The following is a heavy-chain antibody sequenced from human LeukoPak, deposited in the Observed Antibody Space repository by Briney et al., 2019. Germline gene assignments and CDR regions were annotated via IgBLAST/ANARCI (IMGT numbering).Heavy chain of an antibody. Sequence: ASVKASGKPSGYTFTLYYMHGGRQAPGQELKWRGIMNPIGGRTSYAQKFQLRVTMTRDTFTSTIHMELSSLRSEDTADYYCASGGDGYNWALDYWGQGTLVTVSS. V-gene: IGHV1-46*01. CDR2: MNPIGGRT. D-gene: IGHD5-24*01. CDR1: GYTFTLYY. CDR3: ASGGDGYNWALDY. J-gene: IGHJ4*02.